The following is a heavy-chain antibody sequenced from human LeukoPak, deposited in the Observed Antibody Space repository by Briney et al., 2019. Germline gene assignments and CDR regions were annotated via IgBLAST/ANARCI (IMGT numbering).Heavy chain of an antibody. CDR2: ISGSGGST. V-gene: IGHV3-23*01. Sequence: PGGSLRLSCAASGFTFSSYAMSWVRQAPGKGLEWVSAISGSGGSTYYADSVKGRFTISRDNSKNTLYLQMNSLRAEDTAVCYCAKPATVTTSGYYFDYWGQGTLVTVSS. J-gene: IGHJ4*02. D-gene: IGHD4-17*01. CDR1: GFTFSSYA. CDR3: AKPATVTTSGYYFDY.